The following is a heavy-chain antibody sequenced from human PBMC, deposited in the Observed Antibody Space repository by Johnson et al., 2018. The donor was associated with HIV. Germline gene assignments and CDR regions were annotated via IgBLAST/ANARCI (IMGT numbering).Heavy chain of an antibody. V-gene: IGHV3-66*02. D-gene: IGHD6-13*01. CDR2: IYSGGST. Sequence: VQLVESGGGLVQPGGSLRLSCAASGFTVSSNYMSWVRQAPGKGLEWVSVIYSGGSTDYADSGKGRFTISRDNSKNTLYLQMNSLRAEDTAVYYCARDGGIAATDAFDIWGQGTMVTVSS. CDR3: ARDGGIAATDAFDI. CDR1: GFTVSSNY. J-gene: IGHJ3*02.